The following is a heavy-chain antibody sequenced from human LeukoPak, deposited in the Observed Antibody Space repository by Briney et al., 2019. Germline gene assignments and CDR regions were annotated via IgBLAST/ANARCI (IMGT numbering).Heavy chain of an antibody. V-gene: IGHV3-7*01. CDR1: GFISSHYW. CDR3: ARTYYDILTGYNPYFDY. J-gene: IGHJ4*02. Sequence: GGSLRLSCAASGFISSHYWMSWVRQAPGKGLEWVAHIKPDGSERYYVDSVKGRFTISRDNAKNLLYLQMNSLRAEDTAVYYCARTYYDILTGYNPYFDYWGQGILVTVSS. D-gene: IGHD3-9*01. CDR2: IKPDGSER.